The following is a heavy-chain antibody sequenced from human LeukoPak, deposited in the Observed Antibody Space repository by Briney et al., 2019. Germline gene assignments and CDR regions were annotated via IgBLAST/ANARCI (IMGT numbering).Heavy chain of an antibody. CDR1: GGSISSYY. CDR2: IYTSGST. Sequence: PSETLSLTCTVSGGSISSYYWSWIRQPAGEGLEWIGRIYTSGSTTYTPSLKSRVTMSVDTPKNQFSLKLSSVTAADTAVYYCVRDALQLWDAFDIWGEGTIVTVSS. J-gene: IGHJ3*02. CDR3: VRDALQLWDAFDI. V-gene: IGHV4-4*07. D-gene: IGHD5-18*01.